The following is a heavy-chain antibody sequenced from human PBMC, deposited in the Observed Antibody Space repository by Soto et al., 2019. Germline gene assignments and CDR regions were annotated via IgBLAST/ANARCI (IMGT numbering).Heavy chain of an antibody. J-gene: IGHJ6*02. D-gene: IGHD2-2*01. CDR1: GGSFSGYY. V-gene: IGHV4-34*01. CDR3: ARKLDCSSTSCYGGYYYYYGMDV. CDR2: INHSGST. Sequence: SETLSLTCAVYGGSFSGYYWSWLRQPPGKGLEWIGEINHSGSTNYNPSLKSRVTISVDTSKNQFSLKLSSVTAADTAVYYCARKLDCSSTSCYGGYYYYYGMDVWGQGTTVTAP.